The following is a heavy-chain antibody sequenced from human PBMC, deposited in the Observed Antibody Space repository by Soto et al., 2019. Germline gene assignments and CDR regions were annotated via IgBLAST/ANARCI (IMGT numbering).Heavy chain of an antibody. CDR1: GGSISSYY. CDR2: IYYSGST. Sequence: LSLTCTVSGGSISSYYWSWIRQPPGKGLEWIGYIYYSGSTNYNPSLKSRVTISVDTSKNQFSLKLSSVTAADTAVYYCASNVGHYYDSSGYPNWFDPWGQGTLVTVSS. J-gene: IGHJ5*02. V-gene: IGHV4-59*01. CDR3: ASNVGHYYDSSGYPNWFDP. D-gene: IGHD3-22*01.